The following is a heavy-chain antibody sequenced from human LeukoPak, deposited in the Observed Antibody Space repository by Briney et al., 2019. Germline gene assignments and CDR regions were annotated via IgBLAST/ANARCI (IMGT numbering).Heavy chain of an antibody. V-gene: IGHV3-66*01. CDR2: IYSGGST. CDR3: AGGGSYFDISGYYFY. D-gene: IGHD3-22*01. Sequence: GGSLRLSCAASGFTVGSNTMSWVRQAPGKGLEWVSIIYSGGSTSYADSVEGRFTISSDNSKNTLYLQMNSLRTEDTAVYYCAGGGSYFDISGYYFYWGQGTLVTVSS. J-gene: IGHJ4*02. CDR1: GFTVGSNT.